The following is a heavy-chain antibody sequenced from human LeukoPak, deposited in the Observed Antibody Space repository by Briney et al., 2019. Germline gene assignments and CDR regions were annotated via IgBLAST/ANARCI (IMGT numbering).Heavy chain of an antibody. Sequence: ASVKVSCKASGYTFTNYGISWVRQAPGQGLEWMGWISAYNGNTNYAQKLQGRVTMTRDTSTSTVYMELSSLRSEDTAVYYCARGLGYYDSSGPLFDYWGQGTLVTVSS. J-gene: IGHJ4*02. CDR1: GYTFTNYG. D-gene: IGHD3-22*01. V-gene: IGHV1-18*01. CDR2: ISAYNGNT. CDR3: ARGLGYYDSSGPLFDY.